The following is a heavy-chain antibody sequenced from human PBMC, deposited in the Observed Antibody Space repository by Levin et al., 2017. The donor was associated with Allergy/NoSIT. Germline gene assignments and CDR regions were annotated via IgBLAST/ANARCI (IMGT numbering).Heavy chain of an antibody. V-gene: IGHV4-4*02. CDR2: IYHSGSS. Sequence: TLSLTCAVSVGSISSSNWWSWVRQPPGKGLEWIGEIYHSGSSNYNPSLKSRVTISVDKSKNQFSLKLNSVTAADTAVYYCARHDHYGANFDYWGQGTLVTVSS. CDR3: ARHDHYGANFDY. J-gene: IGHJ4*02. D-gene: IGHD4-17*01. CDR1: VGSISSSNW.